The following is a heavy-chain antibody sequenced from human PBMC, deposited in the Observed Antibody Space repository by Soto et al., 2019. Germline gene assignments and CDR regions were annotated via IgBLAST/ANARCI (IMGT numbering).Heavy chain of an antibody. CDR3: AKVSLYGYCSGGSCPAKTYFDY. J-gene: IGHJ4*02. V-gene: IGHV3-23*01. D-gene: IGHD2-15*01. CDR2: ISGSGGST. Sequence: GGSLRLSCAASGSTFSSYAMSWVRQAPGKGLEWVSAISGSGGSTYYADSVKGRFTISRDNSKNTLYLQMNSLRAEDTAVYYCAKVSLYGYCSGGSCPAKTYFDYWGQGTLVTVSS. CDR1: GSTFSSYA.